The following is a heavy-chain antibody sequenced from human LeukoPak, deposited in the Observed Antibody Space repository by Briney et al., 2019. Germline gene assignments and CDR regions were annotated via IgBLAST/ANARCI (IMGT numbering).Heavy chain of an antibody. V-gene: IGHV3-15*01. CDR3: TTTYIVASTRKFGDY. CDR2: IKSKTEGGTT. CDR1: GFIFSNAW. J-gene: IGHJ4*02. D-gene: IGHD5-12*01. Sequence: PGGSLRLSCAASGFIFSNAWMNWVRQAPGKGLEWVGRIKSKTEGGTTDYAAPVKGRFTISRDDSQNTDDLQISSLTAEDTAMYFCTTTYIVASTRKFGDYWGQGTLVVVSS.